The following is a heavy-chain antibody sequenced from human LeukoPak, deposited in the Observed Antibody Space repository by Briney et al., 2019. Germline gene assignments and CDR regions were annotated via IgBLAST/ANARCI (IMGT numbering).Heavy chain of an antibody. D-gene: IGHD6-13*01. CDR2: IYWDDDK. V-gene: IGHV2-5*02. CDR1: GFSLTTTGVG. J-gene: IGHJ5*02. Sequence: SGPTLVNPTQTLTLICTFSGFSLTTTGVGVGWIRQPPGKALEWLALIYWDDDKRYSPSLKSRLTITKDTSKNQVVLTMTNMDPVDTATYYCAHRQGGKYSSSWFDPWGQGTLVTVSS. CDR3: AHRQGGKYSSSWFDP.